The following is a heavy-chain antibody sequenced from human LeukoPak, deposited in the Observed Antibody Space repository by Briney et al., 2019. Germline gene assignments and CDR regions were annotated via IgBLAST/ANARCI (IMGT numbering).Heavy chain of an antibody. Sequence: GGSLRLSCAASGFTFSDYYMSWIRQAPGKGLEWVSYISSSGSTIYYADSVKGRFTISRDNAKNSLYLQMNSLRAEDTAVYYCARDRNDYVWGCSSDAFDIWGQGTMVTVSS. CDR1: GFTFSDYY. D-gene: IGHD3-16*01. CDR3: ARDRNDYVWGCSSDAFDI. V-gene: IGHV3-11*01. CDR2: ISSSGSTI. J-gene: IGHJ3*02.